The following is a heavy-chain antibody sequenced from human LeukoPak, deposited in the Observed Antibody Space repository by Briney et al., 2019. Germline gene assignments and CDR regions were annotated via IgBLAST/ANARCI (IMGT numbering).Heavy chain of an antibody. D-gene: IGHD3-22*01. V-gene: IGHV3-30*03. CDR1: GFTFSSYS. J-gene: IGHJ4*02. CDR2: ISYDGSNK. Sequence: GGSLRLSCAASGFTFSSYSMNWVRQAPGKGLEWVAVISYDGSNKYYADSVKGRFTISRDNSKNTLYLQMNSLRAEDTAVYYCARDPDYYDSSGYSFDYWGQGTLVTVSS. CDR3: ARDPDYYDSSGYSFDY.